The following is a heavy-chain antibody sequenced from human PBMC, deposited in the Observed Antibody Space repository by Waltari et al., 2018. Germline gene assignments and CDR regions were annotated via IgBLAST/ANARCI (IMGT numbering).Heavy chain of an antibody. CDR3: ARDSPYGSSNRFDV. Sequence: QVKLQQWGEGLVKPSETLSLTCAVYGGSISGYYYWSWIRQPPGKGLEWIGYIYGITASTNYNPSLKNRVTISKDTSKNQFSLKLSSVTAADTAVYYCARDSPYGSSNRFDVWGPGVLVTVSS. CDR2: IYGITAST. J-gene: IGHJ5*02. V-gene: IGHV4-59*12. D-gene: IGHD4-17*01. CDR1: GGSISGYY.